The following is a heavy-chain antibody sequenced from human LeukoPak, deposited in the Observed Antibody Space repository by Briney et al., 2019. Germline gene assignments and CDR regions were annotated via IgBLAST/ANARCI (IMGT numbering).Heavy chain of an antibody. CDR3: AREVLWFGELSGFD. J-gene: IGHJ4*02. V-gene: IGHV4-4*07. D-gene: IGHD3-10*01. CDR1: GGSISSYC. Sequence: SETLSLTCTVSGGSISSYCWSWIRQPAGKGLEWIGRIYTSGSTNYNPSLKSRVTMSVDTSKNQFSLKLSSVTAADTAVYYCAREVLWFGELSGFDWGQGTLVTVSS. CDR2: IYTSGST.